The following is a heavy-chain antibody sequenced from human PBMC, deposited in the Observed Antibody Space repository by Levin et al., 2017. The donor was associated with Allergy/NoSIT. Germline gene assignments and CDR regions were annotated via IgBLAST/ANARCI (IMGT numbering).Heavy chain of an antibody. D-gene: IGHD5-18*01. CDR3: AVDTAIPILNYYYYYGMDG. Sequence: LSLTCAASGFTFSSYAMSWVRQAPGKGLEWVSAISGSGGSTYYADSVKGRFTISRDNSKNTLYLQMNSLRAEDTAVYYCAVDTAIPILNYYYYYGMDGWGQGTTVTVSS. J-gene: IGHJ6*02. V-gene: IGHV3-23*01. CDR1: GFTFSSYA. CDR2: ISGSGGST.